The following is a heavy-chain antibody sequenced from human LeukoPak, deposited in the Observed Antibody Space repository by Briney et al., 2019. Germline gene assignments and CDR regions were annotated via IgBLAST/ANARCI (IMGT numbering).Heavy chain of an antibody. Sequence: GGSLRLSCSASGFTFSSYAMHWVRQAPGKGLEYVSAISSNGGSTYYADSVKGRFTISRDNSKNTLYLQMSSLRAEDTAVYYCAKDRGITMIVVAETDYWGQGTLVTVSS. J-gene: IGHJ4*02. CDR1: GFTFSSYA. D-gene: IGHD3-22*01. CDR3: AKDRGITMIVVAETDY. V-gene: IGHV3-64D*06. CDR2: ISSNGGST.